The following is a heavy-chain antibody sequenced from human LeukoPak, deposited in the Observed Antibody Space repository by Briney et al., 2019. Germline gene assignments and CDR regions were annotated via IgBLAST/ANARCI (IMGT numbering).Heavy chain of an antibody. CDR1: GFTFSSYG. D-gene: IGHD6-19*01. V-gene: IGHV3-30*18. CDR2: ISYDGSNK. J-gene: IGHJ4*02. CDR3: AKDSSPPRMGAVAGYFDY. Sequence: PWGSLRLSCAASGFTFSSYGMHWVRQAPGKGLEWVAVISYDGSNKYYADSVKGRFTISRDNSKNTLYLQMNSLRAEDTAVYYCAKDSSPPRMGAVAGYFDYWGQGTLVTVSS.